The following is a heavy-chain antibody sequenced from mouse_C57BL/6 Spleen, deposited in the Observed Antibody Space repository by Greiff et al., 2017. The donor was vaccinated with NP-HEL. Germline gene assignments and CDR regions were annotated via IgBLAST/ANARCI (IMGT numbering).Heavy chain of an antibody. D-gene: IGHD2-2*01. CDR2: INYDGSST. V-gene: IGHV5-16*01. CDR1: GFTFSDYY. CDR3: ARSYGYYFDY. Sequence: DVQLVESEGGLVQPGSSMKLSCTASGFTFSDYYMAWVRQVPEKGLEWVANINYDGSSTYYLDSLKSRFIISRDNAKNILYLQMSSLKSEDTATYYCARSYGYYFDYWGQGTTLTVSS. J-gene: IGHJ2*01.